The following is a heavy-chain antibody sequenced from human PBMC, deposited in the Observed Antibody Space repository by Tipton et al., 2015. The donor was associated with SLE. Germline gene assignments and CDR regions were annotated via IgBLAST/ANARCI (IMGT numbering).Heavy chain of an antibody. D-gene: IGHD5-12*01. CDR3: ATGYDFQTGWFHH. CDR1: GGSFSGYY. J-gene: IGHJ1*01. CDR2: INHSGST. V-gene: IGHV4-34*01. Sequence: TLSLTCAVYGGSFSGYYWSWIRQPPGKGLEWVGEINHSGSTNYNPSLKSRVTISVDTSKNQFSLKLSSVTAADTAVYYCATGYDFQTGWFHHWGQGTLVTVSS.